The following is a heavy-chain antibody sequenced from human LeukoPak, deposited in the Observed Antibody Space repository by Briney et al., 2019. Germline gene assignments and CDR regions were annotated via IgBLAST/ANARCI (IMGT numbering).Heavy chain of an antibody. D-gene: IGHD3-22*01. CDR1: GFTFSSYA. CDR3: AKEGAPGYYYDSSGYYYGY. V-gene: IGHV3-23*01. J-gene: IGHJ4*02. Sequence: GGSLRLSCAASGFTFSSYAMSWVRQAPGKGLEWVSAISGSGGSTYYADSVKGRFTISRDNSKNTLYLQMNSPRAEDTAVYYCAKEGAPGYYYDSSGYYYGYWGQGTLVTVSS. CDR2: ISGSGGST.